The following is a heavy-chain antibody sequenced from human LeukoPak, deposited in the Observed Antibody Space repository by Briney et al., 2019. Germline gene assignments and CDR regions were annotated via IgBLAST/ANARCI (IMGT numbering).Heavy chain of an antibody. CDR3: ARVAHCSSTTCYQGIFDY. Sequence: SETLSLTCTVSGGSICNYYWSWIRQPPGKGLVWVGYIYYSGSTNYNPSLKSRVTISVDTSKNQFSLKLSSVTAADTAVYYCARVAHCSSTTCYQGIFDYWGQGTLVTVSS. D-gene: IGHD2-2*01. CDR2: IYYSGST. J-gene: IGHJ4*02. CDR1: GGSICNYY. V-gene: IGHV4-59*01.